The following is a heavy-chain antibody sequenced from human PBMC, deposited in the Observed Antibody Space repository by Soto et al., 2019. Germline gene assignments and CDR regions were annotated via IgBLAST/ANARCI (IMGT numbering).Heavy chain of an antibody. Sequence: LQLQESGPGVVKPSETLSLACSVSGGSIRSNDYFWGWVRQPPGKGLEWIASIYSNGGTYDSPSLKSRATVSLDTSKNQFFLPVRSVTAADTAVYYCASFLVGATARNDFDSWGQGTLVTISS. CDR2: IYSNGGT. CDR3: ASFLVGATARNDFDS. J-gene: IGHJ4*02. D-gene: IGHD2-8*02. CDR1: GGSIRSNDYF. V-gene: IGHV4-39*01.